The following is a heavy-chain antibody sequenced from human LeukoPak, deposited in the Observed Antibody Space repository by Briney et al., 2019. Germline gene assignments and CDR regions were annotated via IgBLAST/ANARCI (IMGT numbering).Heavy chain of an antibody. J-gene: IGHJ3*02. CDR1: GSTFSSYA. CDR3: ARPLVVVPAAPHDAFDI. Sequence: PGGSLRLSCAASGSTFSSYAMHWVRQAPGKGLEWVSSISSSSSYIYYADSVKGRFTISRDNAKNSLYLQMNSLRAEDTAVYYCARPLVVVPAAPHDAFDIWGQGTMVTVSS. V-gene: IGHV3-21*01. D-gene: IGHD2-2*01. CDR2: ISSSSSYI.